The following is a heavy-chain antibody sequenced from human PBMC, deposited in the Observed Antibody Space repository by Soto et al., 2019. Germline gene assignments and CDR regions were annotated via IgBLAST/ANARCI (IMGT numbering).Heavy chain of an antibody. J-gene: IGHJ6*02. D-gene: IGHD3-22*01. V-gene: IGHV5-51*01. CDR1: GYSFTSNC. CDR3: ARHDRGYYYGMDV. Sequence: GESLKICCKGAGYSFTSNCICWVRPMPGKGVEWRGIIDTSDTDTNYSPSFQGQVTISADKSTSTAYLQWSSLKASDTAMYYCARHDRGYYYGMDVWGQGTTVTV. CDR2: IDTSDTDT.